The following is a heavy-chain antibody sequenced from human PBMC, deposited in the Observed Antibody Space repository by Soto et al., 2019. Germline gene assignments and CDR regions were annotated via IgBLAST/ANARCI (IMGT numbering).Heavy chain of an antibody. CDR3: ATYSGNYERYGVYYGMDV. CDR1: GFTFSNYA. J-gene: IGHJ6*02. V-gene: IGHV3-23*01. Sequence: GGSLRLSCAASGFTFSNYAISWVRQAPGKGLEWVSSISGSGGSTYYADSVKGRFTISRDNSKNTLYLQMNSLRAEDAAVYYCATYSGNYERYGVYYGMDVWGQGTTVTVSS. CDR2: ISGSGGST. D-gene: IGHD1-26*01.